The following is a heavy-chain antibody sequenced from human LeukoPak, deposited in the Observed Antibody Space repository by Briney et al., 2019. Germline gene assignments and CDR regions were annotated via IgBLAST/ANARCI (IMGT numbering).Heavy chain of an antibody. CDR1: GYTFTSYH. CDR3: ARDWARYSGSYSYDEYYFDY. D-gene: IGHD1-26*01. V-gene: IGHV1-46*01. Sequence: ASVKVSCKASGYTFTSYHMHWVRQAPGQGLEWMGIINPSGGSTSYAQKFQGRVTVTRDTSTSTVYMELSSLRSEDTAVYYCARDWARYSGSYSYDEYYFDYWGQGTLVTVSS. J-gene: IGHJ4*02. CDR2: INPSGGST.